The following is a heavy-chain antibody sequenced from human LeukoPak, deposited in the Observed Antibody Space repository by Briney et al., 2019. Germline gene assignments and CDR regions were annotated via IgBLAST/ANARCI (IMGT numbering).Heavy chain of an antibody. V-gene: IGHV3-53*01. D-gene: IGHD3-10*01. CDR3: AKDQRKVVRGVRSDY. CDR1: GFISSNY. J-gene: IGHJ4*02. CDR2: IYDGATT. Sequence: GGSLRLSCAASGFISSNYMSWARQAPGKGLEWVSVIYDGATTYYADSVKGRFTISRDNSKNTLYLQMNSLRADDTAVYYCAKDQRKVVRGVRSDYWGQGTLVTVSS.